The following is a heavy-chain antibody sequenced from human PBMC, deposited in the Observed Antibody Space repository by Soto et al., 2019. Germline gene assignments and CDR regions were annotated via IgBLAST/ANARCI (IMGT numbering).Heavy chain of an antibody. Sequence: EVQLLESGGGLVQPGGSLRLSCAASGFTFSNYAMSWVRQAPGKGLDWVSLISGSGEYYAYSVKGRFTISRDNSKNTLYLQMNSLRAEDTAVYYCAKAGAYNYGINLWGQGTLVTVSS. D-gene: IGHD5-18*01. CDR2: ISGSGE. CDR3: AKAGAYNYGINL. J-gene: IGHJ4*02. V-gene: IGHV3-23*01. CDR1: GFTFSNYA.